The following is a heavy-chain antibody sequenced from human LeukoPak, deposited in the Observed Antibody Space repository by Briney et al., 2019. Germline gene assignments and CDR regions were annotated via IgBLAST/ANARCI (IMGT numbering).Heavy chain of an antibody. CDR2: IYYSGST. CDR3: SRLWGDCGGDCYSHDF. D-gene: IGHD2-21*02. Sequence: SETLSLTCTVSGGSVSSGSYYWSWIRQPPGKGLEWIGYIYYSGSTNYNPSLKSRVTISVDTSKNQFSLKLSSVTAADTAVYYCSRLWGDCGGDCYSHDFWGQGTLVTVSS. V-gene: IGHV4-61*01. J-gene: IGHJ4*02. CDR1: GGSVSSGSYY.